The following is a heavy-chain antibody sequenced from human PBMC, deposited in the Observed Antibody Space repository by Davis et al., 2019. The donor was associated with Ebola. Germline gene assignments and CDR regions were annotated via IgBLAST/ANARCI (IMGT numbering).Heavy chain of an antibody. V-gene: IGHV3-23*01. CDR1: GFTFSSYA. Sequence: GGSLRISCAASGFTFSSYAMSWVRQAPGKGLEWVSAISGSGGSTYYADSVKGRFTISRDNSKNTLYLQMNSLRAEDTAVYYCARDFTMVRGVPDYWGQGTLVTVSS. CDR2: ISGSGGST. D-gene: IGHD3-10*01. J-gene: IGHJ4*02. CDR3: ARDFTMVRGVPDY.